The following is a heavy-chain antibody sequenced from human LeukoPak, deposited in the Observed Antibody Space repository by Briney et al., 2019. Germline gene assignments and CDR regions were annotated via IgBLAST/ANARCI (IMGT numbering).Heavy chain of an antibody. D-gene: IGHD6-19*01. Sequence: NPSETLSLTCTVSGGTISSYYWNWIRQPPGKGLEWIGYIHYSGSTKYNPSLKSRVTISVDTSRNQFSLKLSSVTAADTAVYYCARWYSSGWAFDYWGQGTLVTVSS. CDR2: IHYSGST. CDR3: ARWYSSGWAFDY. J-gene: IGHJ4*02. CDR1: GGTISSYY. V-gene: IGHV4-59*08.